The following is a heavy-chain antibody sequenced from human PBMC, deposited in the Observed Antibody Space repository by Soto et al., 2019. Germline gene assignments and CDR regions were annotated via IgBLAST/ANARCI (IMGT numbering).Heavy chain of an antibody. CDR2: IGPSGGDI. CDR3: AKVKYYDSSGLRGYFDY. D-gene: IGHD3-22*01. V-gene: IGHV3-23*01. Sequence: GSLRLSCAASGFTFYSYAMAWVRQAPGKGLEWVSSIGPSGGDISYADSVKGRFSVSRDNSKNTLYLQMNTLRAEDAAVYYCAKVKYYDSSGLRGYFDYWGQGT. J-gene: IGHJ4*02. CDR1: GFTFYSYA.